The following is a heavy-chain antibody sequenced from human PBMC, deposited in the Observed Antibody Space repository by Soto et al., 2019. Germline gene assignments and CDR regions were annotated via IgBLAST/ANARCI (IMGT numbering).Heavy chain of an antibody. J-gene: IGHJ4*02. CDR3: VRGSHLDD. CDR1: GGSIYSYY. Sequence: QVQLQESGPGLVKPSETLSPICSVSGGSIYSYYCTWLRQAPGKGLECIGYIYNTITRSTNYNPSLKSRLTISRDMSNNQSSLKLTSVTDADTPLYYCVRGSHLDDWGQGALVTVSS. V-gene: IGHV4-59*01. CDR2: IYNTITRST.